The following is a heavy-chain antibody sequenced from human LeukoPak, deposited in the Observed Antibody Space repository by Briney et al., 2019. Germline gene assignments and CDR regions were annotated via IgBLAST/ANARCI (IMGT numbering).Heavy chain of an antibody. V-gene: IGHV3-11*03. CDR2: ISSSSSYT. CDR1: GFTFSDYY. D-gene: IGHD2-21*02. Sequence: GGSLRLSCAATGFTFSDYYMSWIRQAPGKGLEWVSYISSSSSYTNYADSVKGRFTISRDNAKNSLYLQMNSLRAEDTAVYYCARYHSYCGGDCPLDYWSQGTLVTVSS. CDR3: ARYHSYCGGDCPLDY. J-gene: IGHJ4*02.